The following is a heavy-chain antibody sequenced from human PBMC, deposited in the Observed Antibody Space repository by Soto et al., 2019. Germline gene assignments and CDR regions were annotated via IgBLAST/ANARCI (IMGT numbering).Heavy chain of an antibody. V-gene: IGHV2-5*02. D-gene: IGHD1-1*01. CDR1: GFSLSTSGVG. J-gene: IGHJ5*02. CDR2: IYWDDDK. CDR3: AHSTTGTTFRWFDP. Sequence: SGPTLVNPTQTLTLTCTFSGFSLSTSGVGVGWIRQPPGKALEWLALIYWDDDKRYSPSLKSRLTITKDTSKNQVVLTMTNMEPVDTATYYRAHSTTGTTFRWFDPWGQGTLVTVSS.